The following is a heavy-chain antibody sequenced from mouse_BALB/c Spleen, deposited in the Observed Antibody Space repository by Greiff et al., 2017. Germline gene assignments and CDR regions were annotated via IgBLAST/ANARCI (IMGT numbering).Heavy chain of an antibody. CDR3: ARDHDYGAMDY. CDR1: GFTFSDYY. Sequence: EVKVEESGGGLVKPGGSLKLSCAASGFTFSDYYMYWVRQTPEKRLEWVATISDGGSYTYYPDSVKGRFTISRDNAKNNLYLQMSSLKSEDTAMYYCARDHDYGAMDYWGQGTSVTVSS. D-gene: IGHD2-4*01. J-gene: IGHJ4*01. CDR2: ISDGGSYT. V-gene: IGHV5-4*02.